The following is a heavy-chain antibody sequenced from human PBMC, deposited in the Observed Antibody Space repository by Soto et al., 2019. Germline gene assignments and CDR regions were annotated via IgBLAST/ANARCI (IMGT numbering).Heavy chain of an antibody. Sequence: QVQLVQSGAEVKKPGSSVKVSCKASGGTFSSYAISWVRQAPGQGLEWMGGIIPIFGTANYAQKFQGRVTSTVEESTSTAYMELSSLRSEDTVVYYCARCGVSLRFLEWQFDGNCYYYYGMDVWGQGTTVTVSS. CDR1: GGTFSSYA. V-gene: IGHV1-69*01. D-gene: IGHD3-3*01. J-gene: IGHJ6*02. CDR2: IIPIFGTA. CDR3: ARCGVSLRFLEWQFDGNCYYYYGMDV.